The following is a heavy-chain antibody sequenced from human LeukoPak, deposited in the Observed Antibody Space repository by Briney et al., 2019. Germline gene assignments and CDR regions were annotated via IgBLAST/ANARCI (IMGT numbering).Heavy chain of an antibody. CDR1: GFTFSSYG. CDR2: ISYDGSNK. V-gene: IGHV3-30*18. Sequence: HPGRSLRLSCAASGFTFSSYGMHWVRQAPGKGLEWVAVISYDGSNKYYADSVKGRFTISRDNSKNTLYLQMNSLRAEDTAVYYCAKDLSSGSRRAYWGQGTLVTVSS. CDR3: AKDLSSGSRRAY. J-gene: IGHJ4*02. D-gene: IGHD6-19*01.